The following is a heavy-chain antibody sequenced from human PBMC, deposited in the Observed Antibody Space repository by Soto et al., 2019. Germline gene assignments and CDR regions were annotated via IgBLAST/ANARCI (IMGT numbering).Heavy chain of an antibody. CDR2: IYYSGST. CDR1: GCSMRIDNYF. CDR3: ASLRPGGYAFDI. D-gene: IGHD3-10*01. V-gene: IGHV4-30-4*01. Sequence: TLSITCTVSGCSMRIDNYFWSWIRQPPGKGLEWIGYIYYSGSTYYNPSLKSRVTISVDTSKNQFSLKLSSVTAADTAVYYCASLRPGGYAFDIWGQGTMVNVSS. J-gene: IGHJ3*02.